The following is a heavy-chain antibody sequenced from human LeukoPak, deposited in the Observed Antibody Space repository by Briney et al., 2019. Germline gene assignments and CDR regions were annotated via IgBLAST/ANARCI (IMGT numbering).Heavy chain of an antibody. Sequence: SETLSLTCTVSGGSISSYYWSWIRQPPGKGLEWIGYIYYSGSTNYNPSLKSRVTISVDTSKNQFSLKLTSVTAADTAVYYCARKTVAGSSSVGGMDVWGQGTTVTVSS. CDR1: GGSISSYY. V-gene: IGHV4-59*12. CDR2: IYYSGST. D-gene: IGHD6-6*01. CDR3: ARKTVAGSSSVGGMDV. J-gene: IGHJ6*02.